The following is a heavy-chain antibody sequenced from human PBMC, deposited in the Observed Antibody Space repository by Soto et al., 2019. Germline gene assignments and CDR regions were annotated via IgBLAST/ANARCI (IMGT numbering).Heavy chain of an antibody. CDR1: GGTFSSYA. CDR2: IIPIFGTA. V-gene: IGHV1-69*01. J-gene: IGHJ4*02. CDR3: ARGPVTYYDSSGYYYYFDY. Sequence: QVQLVQSGAEVKKPGSSVKVCCKASGGTFSSYAISWVRQAPGQGLEWMGGIIPIFGTANYAQKFQGRVTITADESTSTAYMELSSLRSEDTAVYYCARGPVTYYDSSGYYYYFDYWGQGTLVTVSS. D-gene: IGHD3-22*01.